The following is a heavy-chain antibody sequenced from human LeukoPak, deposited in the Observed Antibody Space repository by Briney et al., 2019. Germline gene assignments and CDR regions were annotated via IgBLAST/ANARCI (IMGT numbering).Heavy chain of an antibody. D-gene: IGHD4-11*01. CDR3: ARGIPDYRRDYFDY. J-gene: IGHJ4*02. CDR1: GFTFSSYE. CDR2: ISGSGSTI. V-gene: IGHV3-48*03. Sequence: GGSLRLSCAASGFTFSSYEMNWVRQAPGKGLEWVSYISGSGSTIYYADSVRGRFTISRDNAKNSLYLQMNSLRAKDTAVYYCARGIPDYRRDYFDYCGQGALVTVSS.